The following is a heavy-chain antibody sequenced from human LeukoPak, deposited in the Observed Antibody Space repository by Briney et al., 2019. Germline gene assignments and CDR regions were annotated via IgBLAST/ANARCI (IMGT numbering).Heavy chain of an antibody. V-gene: IGHV1-8*01. CDR3: ARGSVVRFLEWLDGIDY. Sequence: ASVKVSCKASGYTFTSYDINWVRQATGQGLEWMGWMNPNSGNTGYAQKFQGRVTMTRNTSISTAYMELSSLRSEDTAVYYCARGSVVRFLEWLDGIDYWGQGTLVTVSS. D-gene: IGHD3-3*01. CDR1: GYTFTSYD. J-gene: IGHJ4*02. CDR2: MNPNSGNT.